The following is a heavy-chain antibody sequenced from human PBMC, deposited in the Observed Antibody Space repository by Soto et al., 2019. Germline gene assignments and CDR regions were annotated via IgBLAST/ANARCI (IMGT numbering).Heavy chain of an antibody. Sequence: SETLSLTCTVSGGSISSGDYYWSWIRQPPGKGLEWIGYIYYSGSTYYNPSLKSRVTISVDTSKNQFSLKLSSVTAADTAVYYCASDQLTGKTVVPAAMAGWFDPWGQGTLVTVSS. CDR2: IYYSGST. D-gene: IGHD2-2*01. J-gene: IGHJ5*02. V-gene: IGHV4-30-4*01. CDR1: GGSISSGDYY. CDR3: ASDQLTGKTVVPAAMAGWFDP.